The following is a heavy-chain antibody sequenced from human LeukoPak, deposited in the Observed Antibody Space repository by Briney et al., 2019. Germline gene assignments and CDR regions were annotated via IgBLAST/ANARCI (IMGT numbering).Heavy chain of an antibody. CDR1: GGSISSGGYY. D-gene: IGHD1-26*01. J-gene: IGHJ4*02. CDR3: ASRPKLGRPTFDY. CDR2: IYYSGST. V-gene: IGHV4-31*03. Sequence: PSETLSLTCTVSGGSISSGGYYWSWIRQHPGKGLEWIGYIYYSGSTYYNPSLRSRVTISVDTSKNQFSLKLSSVTAAGTAVYYCASRPKLGRPTFDYWGQGTLVTVSS.